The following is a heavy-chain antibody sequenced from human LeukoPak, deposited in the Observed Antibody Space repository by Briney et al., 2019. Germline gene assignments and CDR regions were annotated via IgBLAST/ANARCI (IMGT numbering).Heavy chain of an antibody. CDR1: GGSFSGYY. V-gene: IGHV4-34*01. Sequence: SETLSLTCAVYGGSFSGYYWSWIRQPPGKGLEWIGEINHSGSTNYNPSLKSRVTISVDTSKNQFSLKLSSVTAADTAVYYCARATNYDYVWGSYPGTQDYWGQGTLVTVYS. J-gene: IGHJ4*02. CDR3: ARATNYDYVWGSYPGTQDY. CDR2: INHSGST. D-gene: IGHD3-16*01.